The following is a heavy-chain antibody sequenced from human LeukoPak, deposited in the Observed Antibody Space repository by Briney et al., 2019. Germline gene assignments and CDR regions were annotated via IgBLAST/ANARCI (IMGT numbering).Heavy chain of an antibody. Sequence: GGSLRLSCAASGFTFSSYGMHWVRQAPGKGLEWVAVIWYDGSNKYYADSVKGRFTISRDNSKNTLYLQMNSLRAEDTAVYYCARGWWYGSSSGEKDFDYWGQGTLVTVSS. J-gene: IGHJ4*02. CDR2: IWYDGSNK. CDR1: GFTFSSYG. D-gene: IGHD6-6*01. CDR3: ARGWWYGSSSGEKDFDY. V-gene: IGHV3-33*01.